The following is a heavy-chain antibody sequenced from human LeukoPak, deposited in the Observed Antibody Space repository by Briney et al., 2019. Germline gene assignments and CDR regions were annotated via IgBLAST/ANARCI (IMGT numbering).Heavy chain of an antibody. D-gene: IGHD3-10*01. CDR1: GFTFSSYW. Sequence: GGSLRLSCAASGFTFSSYWMSWVRQAPGKGLEWVANIKQDGSEKYYVDSVKGRFTISRDNAKNSLYLQMNSPRAEDTAVYYCASLGIYYGSGSYYNEDPHDAFDIWGQGTMVTVSS. J-gene: IGHJ3*02. CDR3: ASLGIYYGSGSYYNEDPHDAFDI. CDR2: IKQDGSEK. V-gene: IGHV3-7*01.